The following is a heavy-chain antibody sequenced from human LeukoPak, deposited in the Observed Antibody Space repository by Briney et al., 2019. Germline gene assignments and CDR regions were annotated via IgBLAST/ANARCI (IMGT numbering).Heavy chain of an antibody. Sequence: ASVKVSCKASGYTYTGYYMHWVRQAPGQGLEWMGWINPNSGGTNYAQKFQGRVTMTRDTSISTAYMELSRLRSDDTAVYYCASAYCSSTSCYYGDAFDIWGQGTMVTVSS. CDR1: GYTYTGYY. D-gene: IGHD2-2*01. CDR3: ASAYCSSTSCYYGDAFDI. J-gene: IGHJ3*02. V-gene: IGHV1-2*02. CDR2: INPNSGGT.